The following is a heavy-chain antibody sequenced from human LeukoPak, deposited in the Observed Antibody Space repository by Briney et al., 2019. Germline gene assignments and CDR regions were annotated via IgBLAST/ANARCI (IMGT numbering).Heavy chain of an antibody. CDR1: GFTFSSYS. CDR3: AREHYDFWSGYSYGAFDI. D-gene: IGHD3-3*01. CDR2: ISSSSSYI. V-gene: IGHV3-21*01. J-gene: IGHJ3*02. Sequence: GGSLRLSCAASGFTFSSYSMNWVRQAPGKGLEWVSSISSSSSYIYYADSVKGRFTISRDNAKNSLYLQMNSLRAEDTAVYYCAREHYDFWSGYSYGAFDIWGQGTMVTVSS.